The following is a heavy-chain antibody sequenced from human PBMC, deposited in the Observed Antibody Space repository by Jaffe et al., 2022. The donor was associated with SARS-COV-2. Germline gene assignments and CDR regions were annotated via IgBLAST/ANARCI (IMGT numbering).Heavy chain of an antibody. V-gene: IGHV3-21*02. CDR3: ARDTHDSRGYYGGLDAFDI. D-gene: IGHD3-22*01. CDR2: IGNSNLYI. CDR1: GFTFSDYG. Sequence: VQLVESGGSLVKPGGSLRLSCAASGFTFSDYGMNWVRQAPGKGLEWVSSIGNSNLYIYYADSVKGRFTISRDNTKNSVSLQMDSLRAEDTAVYYCARDTHDSRGYYGGLDAFDIWGQGTVVTVSS. J-gene: IGHJ3*02.